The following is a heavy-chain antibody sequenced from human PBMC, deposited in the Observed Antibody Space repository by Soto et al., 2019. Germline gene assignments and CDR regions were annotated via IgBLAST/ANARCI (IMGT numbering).Heavy chain of an antibody. D-gene: IGHD3-22*01. CDR2: ISYDGSNK. CDR1: GFTFSTYA. Sequence: GGSLRLSCAASGFTFSTYAIHWVRQAPGKGLEWVAVISYDGSNKYYADSVKGRFTISRDNSKDTLYLQMNSLRAEDTAVYYCAREYDSSGYYRAYFDYWGQGTLVTVSS. J-gene: IGHJ4*02. V-gene: IGHV3-30-3*01. CDR3: AREYDSSGYYRAYFDY.